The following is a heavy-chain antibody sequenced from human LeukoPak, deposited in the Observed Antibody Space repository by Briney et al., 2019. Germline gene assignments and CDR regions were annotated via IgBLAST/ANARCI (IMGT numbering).Heavy chain of an antibody. CDR3: ARDVFTTYDTGGGYFDY. J-gene: IGHJ4*02. Sequence: GGSLRLSCVVSGFTFSSYGMHWVRQAPGKGLEWVALIWYDGSNKYYADSVKGRFTISRDNSKNTLYLQMNSPSADDTAVYYCARDVFTTYDTGGGYFDYWGQGTLVTVSS. CDR1: GFTFSSYG. V-gene: IGHV3-33*01. CDR2: IWYDGSNK. D-gene: IGHD3-22*01.